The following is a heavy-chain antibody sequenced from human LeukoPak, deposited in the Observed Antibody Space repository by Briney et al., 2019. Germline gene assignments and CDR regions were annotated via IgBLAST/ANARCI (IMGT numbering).Heavy chain of an antibody. D-gene: IGHD3-10*01. CDR3: ARQNSYSSGSFYNY. J-gene: IGHJ4*02. CDR2: IYYSGST. CDR1: GGSISSSSYY. Sequence: SETLSLTCTVSGGSISSSSYYWGWIRQPPGKGLEWIGSIYYSGSTYYNPSLKNRVTISVDTSKKQFSLKLTSVTAADTAVYYCARQNSYSSGSFYNYWGQGTLVTVSS. V-gene: IGHV4-39*01.